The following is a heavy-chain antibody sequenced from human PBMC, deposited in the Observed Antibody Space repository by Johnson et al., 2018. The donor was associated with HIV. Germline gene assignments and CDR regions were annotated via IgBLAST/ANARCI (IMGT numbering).Heavy chain of an antibody. CDR2: IWSDGSNK. V-gene: IGHV3-33*01. CDR3: AREGQEFNDAFDI. CDR1: GLSFSSYG. J-gene: IGHJ3*02. Sequence: QVQLVESGGGVVQPGRSVRLSCAASGLSFSSYGMEWVRQAPGKGLEWVAVIWSDGSNKHYADSVKGRFTISRDNSKNTLYLQMNSLRAEDTAVYYCAREGQEFNDAFDIWGQGTMVTVSS. D-gene: IGHD3-10*01.